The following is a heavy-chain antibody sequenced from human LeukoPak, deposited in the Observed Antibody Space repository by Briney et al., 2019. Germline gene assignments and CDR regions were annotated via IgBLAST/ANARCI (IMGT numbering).Heavy chain of an antibody. CDR2: IIPIFGTS. CDR1: GGTFNNYA. V-gene: IGHV1-69*13. Sequence: GASVKVSCKASGGTFNNYAISWVRQAPGQGLEWMGGIIPIFGTSNYAQKFQGRVTITADESTSTAYMELSSLRSADTAAYYCARGGRDYYDSSGYFSDWFDPWGQGTLVTVSS. CDR3: ARGGRDYYDSSGYFSDWFDP. D-gene: IGHD3-22*01. J-gene: IGHJ5*02.